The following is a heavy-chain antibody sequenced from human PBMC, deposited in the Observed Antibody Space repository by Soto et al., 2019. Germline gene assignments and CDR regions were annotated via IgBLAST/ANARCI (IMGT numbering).Heavy chain of an antibody. D-gene: IGHD4-17*01. CDR2: IIPLLGMV. CDR1: GNIFTSYT. Sequence: QVQLVQSGAEVKRPGSSVKVSCKASGNIFTSYTVSWVRRAPGQGLEGMGRIIPLLGMVNYAQKFQGRVTITADKSTNTVYMEVSSLRSEDTAVYYCARAGDYGGDAFDIWGQGTMVTVSS. J-gene: IGHJ3*02. V-gene: IGHV1-69*02. CDR3: ARAGDYGGDAFDI.